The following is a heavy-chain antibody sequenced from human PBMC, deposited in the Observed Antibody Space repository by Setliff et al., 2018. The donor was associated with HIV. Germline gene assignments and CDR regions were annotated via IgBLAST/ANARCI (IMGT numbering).Heavy chain of an antibody. D-gene: IGHD3-10*01. J-gene: IGHJ5*01. CDR3: ARHFGYNPGWFDS. Sequence: PGESLKISCQGSGFSFTSYWISWVRQMPGKGLEWMGRIDPADSYTHYSPSFQGHITISIDKSISSASLHWSSLRTSDTAIYYCARHFGYNPGWFDSWGQGTLVTSPQ. CDR2: IDPADSYT. V-gene: IGHV5-10-1*01. CDR1: GFSFTSYW.